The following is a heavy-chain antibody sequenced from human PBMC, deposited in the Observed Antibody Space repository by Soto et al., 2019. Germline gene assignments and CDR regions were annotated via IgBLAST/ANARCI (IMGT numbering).Heavy chain of an antibody. V-gene: IGHV1-18*04. CDR1: GYTFTSYG. CDR3: ARHRDIVVVPDLQGYYYYGMDV. D-gene: IGHD2-2*01. J-gene: IGHJ6*02. Sequence: QVHLVQSGAEVKKPGASVKVSCKASGYTFTSYGISWVRQAPGQGLEWMGWISAYNGNTNYAQKLQGRVTMTTDTSTSTAYMELRSLRSDDTAVYYCARHRDIVVVPDLQGYYYYGMDVWGQGTTVTVSS. CDR2: ISAYNGNT.